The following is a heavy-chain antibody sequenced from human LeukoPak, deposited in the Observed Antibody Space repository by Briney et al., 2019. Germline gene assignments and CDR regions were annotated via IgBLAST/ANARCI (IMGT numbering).Heavy chain of an antibody. Sequence: SEPLSLTCTVSGGSISSDRFYWTCVRQPAGKGLEWIARIKSSNTNYNPSLKSRVSISLDTSTNQFSLKLSSLTAADTAVYYCARVPDWTYVPDYWGQGTLVTVSS. CDR3: ARVPDWTYVPDY. D-gene: IGHD3-16*01. CDR2: IKSSNT. CDR1: GGSISSDRFY. J-gene: IGHJ4*01. V-gene: IGHV4-61*02.